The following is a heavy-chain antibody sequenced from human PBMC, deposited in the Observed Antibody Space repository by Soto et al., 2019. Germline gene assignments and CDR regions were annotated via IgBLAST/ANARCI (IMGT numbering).Heavy chain of an antibody. J-gene: IGHJ5*02. CDR3: ARAPGFGVVIMGWFDP. V-gene: IGHV4-59*01. CDR1: GGSISSYY. D-gene: IGHD3-3*01. CDR2: IYYSGST. Sequence: QVQLQESGPGLVKPSETLSLTCTVSGGSISSYYWSWIRQPPGKGLEWIGYIYYSGSTNYNPSLKSRVTISVDTSKIQFSLKLSSVTAADTAVYYCARAPGFGVVIMGWFDPWGQGTLVTVSS.